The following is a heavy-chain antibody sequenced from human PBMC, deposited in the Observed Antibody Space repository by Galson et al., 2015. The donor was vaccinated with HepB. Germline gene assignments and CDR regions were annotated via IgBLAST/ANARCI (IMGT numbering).Heavy chain of an antibody. CDR2: ISPYNRYT. D-gene: IGHD2-15*01. CDR3: ARGALVVAVGATQNNWFDP. Sequence: SVKVSCKASGYTFSSYSITWVRQAPGQGLEWMGWISPYNRYTNYTQNFQGRVTMTTDTSTSTAYMELRSLRSDDTAVYYCARGALVVAVGATQNNWFDPWGRGTLVTVPS. V-gene: IGHV1-18*01. J-gene: IGHJ5*02. CDR1: GYTFSSYS.